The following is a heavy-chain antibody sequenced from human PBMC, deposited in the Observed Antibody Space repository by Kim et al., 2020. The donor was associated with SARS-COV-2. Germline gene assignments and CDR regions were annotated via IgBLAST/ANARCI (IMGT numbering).Heavy chain of an antibody. J-gene: IGHJ4*02. D-gene: IGHD3-22*01. CDR1: GGTFSSYA. CDR2: IIPIFGTA. CDR3: ASPPPGGSSGYYLDY. V-gene: IGHV1-69*13. Sequence: SVKVSCKASGGTFSSYAISWVRQAPGQGLEWMGGIIPIFGTANYAQKFQGRVTITADESTSTAYMELSSLRSEDTAVYYCASPPPGGSSGYYLDYWGQGTLVTVSS.